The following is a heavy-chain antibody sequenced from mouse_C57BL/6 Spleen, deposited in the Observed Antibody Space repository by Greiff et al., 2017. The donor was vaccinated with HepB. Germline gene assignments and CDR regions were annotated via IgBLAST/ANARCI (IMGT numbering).Heavy chain of an antibody. V-gene: IGHV1-80*01. CDR2: IYPGDGDT. J-gene: IGHJ4*01. Sequence: QVQLQQSGAELVKPGASVKISCKASGYAFSSYWMNWVKQRPGKGLEWIGQIYPGDGDTNYNGKFNGKATLTADKSSSTAYMQLSSLTSEDSAVYFCARSPHYYGSSSYAMDYWGQGTSVTVSS. D-gene: IGHD1-1*01. CDR3: ARSPHYYGSSSYAMDY. CDR1: GYAFSSYW.